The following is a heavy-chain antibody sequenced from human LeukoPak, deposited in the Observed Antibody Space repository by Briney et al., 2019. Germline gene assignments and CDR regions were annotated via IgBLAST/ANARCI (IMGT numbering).Heavy chain of an antibody. CDR2: INHSGST. Sequence: SETLSLTCAVYGGSFSGYYWSWIRQPPGKRLELIGEINHSGSTNYNPSLKSRVTISVDTSKNQFSLELSSVTAADTAVYYCARGRGLYYYGSGSDYWGQGTLVTVSS. CDR3: ARGRGLYYYGSGSDY. V-gene: IGHV4-34*01. CDR1: GGSFSGYY. D-gene: IGHD3-10*01. J-gene: IGHJ4*02.